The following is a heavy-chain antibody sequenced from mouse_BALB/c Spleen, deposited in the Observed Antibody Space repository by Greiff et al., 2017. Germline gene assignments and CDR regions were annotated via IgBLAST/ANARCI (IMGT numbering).Heavy chain of an antibody. Sequence: EVQGVESGGDLVKPGGSLKLSCAASGFTFSSYGMSWVRQTPDKRLEWVATISSGGSYTYYPDSVKGRFTISRDNAKNTLYLQMSSLKSEDTAMYYCARRGLRGAMDYWGQGTSVTVSS. CDR1: GFTFSSYG. CDR3: ARRGLRGAMDY. D-gene: IGHD1-1*01. CDR2: ISSGGSYT. J-gene: IGHJ4*01. V-gene: IGHV5-6*01.